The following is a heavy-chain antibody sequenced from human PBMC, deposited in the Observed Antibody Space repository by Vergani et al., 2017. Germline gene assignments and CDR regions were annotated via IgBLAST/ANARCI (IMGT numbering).Heavy chain of an antibody. Sequence: QVQLVQSGAEVKKPGASVKVSCKASGYTFTSYAMHWVRQAPGQRLEWMGWINAGNGNTKYSRKFQGRVTITRDTSASTAYMELSSLRSEDTAVYYCARGGGIQLWYYWGQGTLVTVSS. D-gene: IGHD5-18*01. CDR2: INAGNGNT. J-gene: IGHJ4*02. V-gene: IGHV1-3*01. CDR1: GYTFTSYA. CDR3: ARGGGIQLWYY.